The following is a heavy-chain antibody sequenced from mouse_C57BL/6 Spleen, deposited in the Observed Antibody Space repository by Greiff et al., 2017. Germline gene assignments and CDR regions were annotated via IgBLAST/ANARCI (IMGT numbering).Heavy chain of an antibody. CDR3: ARPSTVVPYAMDY. J-gene: IGHJ4*01. CDR2: ISNGGGST. V-gene: IGHV5-12*01. Sequence: EVKLVESGGGLVQPGGSLKLSCAASGFTFSDYYMYWVRQTPEKRLEWVAYISNGGGSTYYPDTVKGRFTISRDNAKNTLYLQMSRLKSEDTAMYYCARPSTVVPYAMDYWGQGTSVTVSS. CDR1: GFTFSDYY. D-gene: IGHD1-1*01.